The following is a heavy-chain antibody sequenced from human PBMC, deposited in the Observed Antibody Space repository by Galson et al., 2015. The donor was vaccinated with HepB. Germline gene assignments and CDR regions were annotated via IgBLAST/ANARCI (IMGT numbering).Heavy chain of an antibody. V-gene: IGHV3-7*01. CDR2: IKQDGSEK. CDR1: GFTFSSYC. CDR3: ARWINLGGGSYSAY. D-gene: IGHD5-12*01. J-gene: IGHJ4*02. Sequence: SLRLSCAASGFTFSSYCMSWVRLAPGKGLEWVSNIKQDGSEKYYVDSVKGRFTISRDNAKNSLYLQMNSLRAEDTAVYYCARWINLGGGSYSAYCGKGTLGTVSS.